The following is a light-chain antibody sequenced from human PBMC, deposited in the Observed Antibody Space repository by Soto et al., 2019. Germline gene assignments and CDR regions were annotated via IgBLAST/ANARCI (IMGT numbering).Light chain of an antibody. J-gene: IGKJ5*01. CDR2: DES. V-gene: IGKV1-33*01. CDR3: EQYSPLRT. Sequence: DIQMSQSPSSLSAAVGDRVTITFQASQDISNYLNWYKQKLGKAPKLLIYDESNLETGVPSRFSGSGSGTDFTFTISSLQPVDISTYYCEQYSPLRTFGQGTRVDIK. CDR1: QDISNY.